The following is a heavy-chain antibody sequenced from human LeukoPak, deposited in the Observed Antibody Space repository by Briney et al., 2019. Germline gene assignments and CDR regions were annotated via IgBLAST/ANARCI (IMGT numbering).Heavy chain of an antibody. D-gene: IGHD2-2*01. CDR1: GYTFTGYH. Sequence: SVKVSCKASGYTFTGYHIHWVRQAPGQGLEWMGRIIPIFGTANYAQKFQGRVTITTDESTSTAYMELSSLRSEDTAVYYCARDEEDCSSTSCYDIQFDYWGQGTLVTVSS. V-gene: IGHV1-69*05. J-gene: IGHJ4*02. CDR3: ARDEEDCSSTSCYDIQFDY. CDR2: IIPIFGTA.